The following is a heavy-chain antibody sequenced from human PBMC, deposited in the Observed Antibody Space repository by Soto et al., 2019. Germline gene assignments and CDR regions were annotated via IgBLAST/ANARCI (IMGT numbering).Heavy chain of an antibody. D-gene: IGHD6-13*01. Sequence: QVQLVESGGGVVQPGRSLRLSCAASGFTFSSYAMHWVRQAPGKGLEWVAVISYDGSNKYYADSVKGRFTISRDNSKNTLYLQMNSLRAEDTAVYYCASPPGSSWGRGEDYWGQGTLVTVSS. CDR1: GFTFSSYA. V-gene: IGHV3-30-3*01. CDR3: ASPPGSSWGRGEDY. CDR2: ISYDGSNK. J-gene: IGHJ4*02.